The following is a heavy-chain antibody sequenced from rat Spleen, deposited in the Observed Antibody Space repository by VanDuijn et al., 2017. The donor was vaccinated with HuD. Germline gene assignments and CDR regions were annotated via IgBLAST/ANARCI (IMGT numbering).Heavy chain of an antibody. CDR2: ISTGGDNT. J-gene: IGHJ3*01. D-gene: IGHD1-12*02. Sequence: EVQLVESGGGLVQPGRSLKLSCAASGFTFSNYYMAWVRQAPTKGLEWVAYISTGGDNTYYRDSVKGRFTISRDNAKSTLYLQLDSLRSEDTATYYCTTDTFYDGTYYPGGFDYWGRGALVTVSS. V-gene: IGHV5-27*01. CDR3: TTDTFYDGTYYPGGFDY. CDR1: GFTFSNYY.